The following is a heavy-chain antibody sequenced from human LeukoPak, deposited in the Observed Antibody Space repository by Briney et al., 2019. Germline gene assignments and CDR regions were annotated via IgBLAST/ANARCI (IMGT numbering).Heavy chain of an antibody. CDR3: ARDRRWLQSSI. J-gene: IGHJ4*02. V-gene: IGHV4-34*01. D-gene: IGHD5-24*01. CDR1: GWPFIGYF. Sequence: PSETLSLTCAVYGWPFIGYFWNWIRQPPGKGLEWIGEVNHSGSTNYNPALKSRVTISPDTSKNQFSLKLSSVDAADTAVYYCARDRRWLQSSIWGQGTLVTVSS. CDR2: VNHSGST.